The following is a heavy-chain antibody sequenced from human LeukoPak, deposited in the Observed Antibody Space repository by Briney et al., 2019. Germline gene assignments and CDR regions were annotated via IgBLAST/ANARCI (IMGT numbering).Heavy chain of an antibody. V-gene: IGHV4-39*01. CDR2: IYYSGST. CDR3: ARHDRTYSSGWYYFDY. Sequence: PSETLSLTCTVSGGSISSSSYYWGWIRQPPGKGLEWIGSIYYSGSTYYNPSLKSRVTISVDTSKNQFSLKLSSVTAADTAVYYCARHDRTYSSGWYYFDYWGQGTLVTVSS. CDR1: GGSISSSSYY. J-gene: IGHJ4*02. D-gene: IGHD6-19*01.